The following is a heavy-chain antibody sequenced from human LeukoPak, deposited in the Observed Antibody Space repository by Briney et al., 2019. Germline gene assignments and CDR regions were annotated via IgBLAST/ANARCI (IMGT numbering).Heavy chain of an antibody. J-gene: IGHJ4*02. CDR3: ARGGRWLLYYFDY. CDR1: GGSISSDGYY. CDR2: INHSGST. D-gene: IGHD5-24*01. V-gene: IGHV4-34*01. Sequence: SETLALTCAVSGGSISSDGYYWSWIRQPPGKGLEWIGGINHSGSTNYNPSLKSRVTISVDTSKNQFSLKLSSVTAADTAVYYCARGGRWLLYYFDYWGQGTLVTVSS.